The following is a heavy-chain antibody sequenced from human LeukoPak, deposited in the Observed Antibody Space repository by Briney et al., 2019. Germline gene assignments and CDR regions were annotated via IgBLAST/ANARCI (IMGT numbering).Heavy chain of an antibody. D-gene: IGHD6-6*01. CDR3: ARRKAARPHYYYYGMDV. CDR2: IIPIFGTA. V-gene: IGHV1-69*13. J-gene: IGHJ6*02. Sequence: GASVKVSCKASGGTFSSYAISWVRQAPGQGLEWMGGIIPIFGTANYAQKFQGRVTITADESTSTAYMELSSLRSEDTAVCYCARRKAARPHYYYYGMDVWGQGTTVTVSS. CDR1: GGTFSSYA.